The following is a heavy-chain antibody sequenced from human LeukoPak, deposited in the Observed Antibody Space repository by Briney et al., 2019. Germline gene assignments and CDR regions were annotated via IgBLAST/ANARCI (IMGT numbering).Heavy chain of an antibody. CDR2: ISAYNGNT. Sequence: ASVKVSCKASGYTFTSYGISWVRQAPGQGLEWMGWISAYNGNTNYAQKLQGRVTMTTDTSTSTAYMELRSLRSDDTAVYYCARNLYSSGWYSNPYNWFDPWGQGTLVTVSS. CDR3: ARNLYSSGWYSNPYNWFDP. D-gene: IGHD6-19*01. V-gene: IGHV1-18*04. CDR1: GYTFTSYG. J-gene: IGHJ5*02.